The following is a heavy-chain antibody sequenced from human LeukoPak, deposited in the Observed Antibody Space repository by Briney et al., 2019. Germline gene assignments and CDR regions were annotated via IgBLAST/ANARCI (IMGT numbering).Heavy chain of an antibody. CDR2: ISYDGSNK. V-gene: IGHV3-30-3*01. CDR3: ARGSPPDY. Sequence: GKSLRLSWAASGLTFSGYAMYWVRQAPGKGLEWVAVISYDGSNKYYADSVKGQFTISRDNSKNTLYLQMNTLRTEDTAVYYCARGSPPDYWGQGTLVTVSS. CDR1: GLTFSGYA. J-gene: IGHJ4*02.